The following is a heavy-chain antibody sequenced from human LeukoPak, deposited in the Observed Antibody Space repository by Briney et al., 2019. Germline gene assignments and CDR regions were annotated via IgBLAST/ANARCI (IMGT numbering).Heavy chain of an antibody. J-gene: IGHJ3*02. Sequence: SETLSLTCTVSGGSISSYYWSWIRQPPGKGLEWIGYFYYSGSTNYNPSLKSRVTISVDTSKNQFSLKLSSVTAAYTAVYYCARDLKQQLVLGAFDIWGQGTMVTVSS. V-gene: IGHV4-59*01. D-gene: IGHD6-13*01. CDR1: GGSISSYY. CDR3: ARDLKQQLVLGAFDI. CDR2: FYYSGST.